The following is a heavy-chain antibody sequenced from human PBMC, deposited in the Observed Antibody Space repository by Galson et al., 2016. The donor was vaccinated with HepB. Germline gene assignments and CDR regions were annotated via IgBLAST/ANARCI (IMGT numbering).Heavy chain of an antibody. J-gene: IGHJ3*02. CDR2: IDTAGDP. CDR1: GFSLSNYD. Sequence: SLRLSCAASGFSLSNYDMHWVRQATGKGLEWVSAIDTAGDPYYPSSVKGRFTISRENAKNSLYLQMNSLRAGDTAVYYCARWSRDGYNKSYALDIWGQGTMVIVSS. V-gene: IGHV3-13*05. CDR3: ARWSRDGYNKSYALDI. D-gene: IGHD5-24*01.